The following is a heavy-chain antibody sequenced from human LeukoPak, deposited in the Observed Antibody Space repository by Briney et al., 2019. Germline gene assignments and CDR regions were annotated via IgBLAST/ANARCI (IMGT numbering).Heavy chain of an antibody. D-gene: IGHD4-17*01. CDR3: ARAPMTTMSSGLDY. Sequence: PGGSLRLSCAASGFTFSSYAMHWVRQAPGKGLEWVAVISYDGSNIYYADSVKGRFTISRDNSKNTLYLQMNSLRAEDTAVYYCARAPMTTMSSGLDYWGQGTLVTVSS. CDR2: ISYDGSNI. J-gene: IGHJ4*02. V-gene: IGHV3-30-3*01. CDR1: GFTFSSYA.